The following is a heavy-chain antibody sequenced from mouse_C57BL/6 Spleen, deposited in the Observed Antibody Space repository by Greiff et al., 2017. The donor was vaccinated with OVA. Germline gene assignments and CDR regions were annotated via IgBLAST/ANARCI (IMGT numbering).Heavy chain of an antibody. CDR1: GYTFTSYT. Sequence: QVQLQQSGPELVKPGASVKMSCKASGYTFTSYTMHWVKQRPGQGLEWIGYINPSSGYTKYNQKFKDKATLTADKSSSTAYMQLSSLTSEDSAVYYCARRTAQATGNFDYWGQGTTLTVSS. V-gene: IGHV1S26*01. CDR2: INPSSGYT. D-gene: IGHD3-2*02. CDR3: ARRTAQATGNFDY. J-gene: IGHJ2*01.